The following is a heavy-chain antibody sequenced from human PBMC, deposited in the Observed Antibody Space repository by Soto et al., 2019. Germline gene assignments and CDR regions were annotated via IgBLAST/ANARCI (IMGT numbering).Heavy chain of an antibody. J-gene: IGHJ6*03. V-gene: IGHV3-74*01. CDR2: INSDGSST. CDR1: GFTLSSYW. CDR3: ARDAPDYYYYYMDV. Sequence: GGSLRLSCAASGFTLSSYWMHWVRQAPGEGLVWVSRINSDGSSTSYADSVKGRFTISRDNAKNTLYLQMNSLRAEDTAVYYCARDAPDYYYYYMDVWGKGTTVTVSS.